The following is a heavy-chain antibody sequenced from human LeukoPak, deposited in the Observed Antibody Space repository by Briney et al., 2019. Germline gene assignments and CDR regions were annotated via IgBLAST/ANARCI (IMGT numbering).Heavy chain of an antibody. CDR3: ARLSSSWYQDWYFDL. D-gene: IGHD6-13*01. CDR2: IYTCGST. J-gene: IGHJ2*01. CDR1: GGSISNYD. Sequence: SETLSLTCTVSGGSISNYDWSWIRQPAGKGLEWIGRIYTCGSTNYNPSLKSRVTMSEDTSKKQFSLKLSSVTAADTAVYYCARLSSSWYQDWYFDLWGRGTLVTVSS. V-gene: IGHV4-4*07.